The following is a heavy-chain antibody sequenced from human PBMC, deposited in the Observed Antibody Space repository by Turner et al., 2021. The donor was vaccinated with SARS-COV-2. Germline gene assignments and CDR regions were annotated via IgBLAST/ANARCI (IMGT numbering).Heavy chain of an antibody. D-gene: IGHD4-17*01. Sequence: QVQLVESGGGLVKPGGSLRLSCAASGFTFSDYYMIWIRQAPGKGLEWVSYISSSSYYTNYADSVKGRFTISRDNAKNSLYLQMNSLRAEDTAVYYCARDGSTVGGFDYWGQGTLVTVSS. CDR2: ISSSSYYT. V-gene: IGHV3-11*06. J-gene: IGHJ4*02. CDR1: GFTFSDYY. CDR3: ARDGSTVGGFDY.